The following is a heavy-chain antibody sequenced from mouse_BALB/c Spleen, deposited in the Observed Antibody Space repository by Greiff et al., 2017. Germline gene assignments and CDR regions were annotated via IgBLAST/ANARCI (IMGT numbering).Heavy chain of an antibody. Sequence: EVKLMESGGGLVKPGGSLKLSCAASGFTFSSYAMSWVRQTPEKRLEWVASISSGGSTYYPDSVKGRFTISRDNARNILYLQMSSLRSEDTAMYYCARGGFITTVVATGAMDYWGQGTSVTVSS. D-gene: IGHD1-1*01. CDR3: ARGGFITTVVATGAMDY. J-gene: IGHJ4*01. CDR2: ISSGGST. CDR1: GFTFSSYA. V-gene: IGHV5-6-5*01.